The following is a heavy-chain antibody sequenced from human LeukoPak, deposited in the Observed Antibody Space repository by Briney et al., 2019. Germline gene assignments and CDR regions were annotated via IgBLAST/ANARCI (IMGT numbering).Heavy chain of an antibody. CDR2: IYYSGST. V-gene: IGHV4-31*03. CDR3: ARVHGQQLVWGWFDP. CDR1: GGSISSGGYY. J-gene: IGHJ5*02. D-gene: IGHD6-13*01. Sequence: PSETLSLTCTVSGGSISSGGYYWSWIRQHPGKGLEWIGYIYYSGSTYYNPSLKSRVTISVDTSKNQFSLKLSSVTAADTAVYYCARVHGQQLVWGWFDPWGQGTLVTVSS.